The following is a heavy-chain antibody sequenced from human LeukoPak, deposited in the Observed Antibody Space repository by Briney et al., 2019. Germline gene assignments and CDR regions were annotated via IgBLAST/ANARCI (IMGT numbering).Heavy chain of an antibody. Sequence: GXXRLSSVASGFTFSSYSINWVRQAPGKGLEWISYISGSSSSIYYADSVKGRFTISRDNAKNSLYLQMNSLRAEDTAVYYCARYSGAYSGAFDIWGQGTMVTVSS. CDR1: GFTFSSYS. CDR2: ISGSSSSI. V-gene: IGHV3-48*01. J-gene: IGHJ3*02. D-gene: IGHD1-26*01. CDR3: ARYSGAYSGAFDI.